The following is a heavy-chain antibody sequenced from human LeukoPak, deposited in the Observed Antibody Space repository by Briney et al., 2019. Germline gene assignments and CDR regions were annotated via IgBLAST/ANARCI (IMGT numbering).Heavy chain of an antibody. Sequence: PGGSLRLSCAASGFTFSSYGMNWVRQAPGKGLDWVAIISADGTRKYYGDSVRGRFTISRDNSKKTVFLHMDGLRGEDTAVYFCAKIGDGGSIDYWGLGTQVTVSA. J-gene: IGHJ4*02. D-gene: IGHD2-15*01. V-gene: IGHV3-30*18. CDR3: AKIGDGGSIDY. CDR2: ISADGTRK. CDR1: GFTFSSYG.